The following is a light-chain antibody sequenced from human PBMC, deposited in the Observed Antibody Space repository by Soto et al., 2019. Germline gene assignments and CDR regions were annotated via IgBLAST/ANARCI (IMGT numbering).Light chain of an antibody. V-gene: IGKV3-15*01. Sequence: MTQSPATLSVSPGERATLSCRASQSVGSNFACYQQKPGQAPRLLIYAASTRATGIPARFSGSGSGTDFTLTISRLEPEDFAVYYCQQYYSTPWTFGQGTKVDIK. CDR2: AAS. J-gene: IGKJ1*01. CDR3: QQYYSTPWT. CDR1: QSVGSN.